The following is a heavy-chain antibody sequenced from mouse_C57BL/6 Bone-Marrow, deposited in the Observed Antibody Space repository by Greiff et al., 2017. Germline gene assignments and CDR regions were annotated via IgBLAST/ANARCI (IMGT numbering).Heavy chain of an antibody. CDR1: GFTFSSYG. D-gene: IGHD1-1*01. CDR3: ARLITTVVGFDY. V-gene: IGHV5-6*01. J-gene: IGHJ2*01. Sequence: EVKLVESGGDLVKPGGSLKLSCAASGFTFSSYGMSWVRQTPDKRLEWVATISSGGSYTYYPDSVKGRFTISRDNAKNTLYLQMSSLKSEDTAMYYCARLITTVVGFDYWGQGTTLTVSS. CDR2: ISSGGSYT.